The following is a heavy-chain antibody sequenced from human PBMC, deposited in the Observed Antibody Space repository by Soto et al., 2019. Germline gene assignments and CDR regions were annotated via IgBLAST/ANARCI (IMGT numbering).Heavy chain of an antibody. CDR1: GFTFSSYG. Sequence: QVQLVESGGGVVQPGRSLRLSCAASGFTFSSYGMHWVRQAPGKGLEWVAVIWDDGSNKYYADSVKGRFTISRDKSKNTLYLQMNSLRAEDTAVYYCARDIGYTYYYYMDVWGKGTTVTVSS. CDR2: IWDDGSNK. D-gene: IGHD5-18*01. CDR3: ARDIGYTYYYYMDV. J-gene: IGHJ6*03. V-gene: IGHV3-33*01.